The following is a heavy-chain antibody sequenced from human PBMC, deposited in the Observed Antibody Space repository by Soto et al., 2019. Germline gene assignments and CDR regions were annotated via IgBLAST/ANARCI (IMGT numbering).Heavy chain of an antibody. V-gene: IGHV3-30-3*01. Sequence: QVQLVEFGGGVVQPGRSLRLSCAASGFTFSSYAMHWVRQAPGKGLEWVAVISYDGSNKYYADSVKGRFTISRDNSKNTLYLQMNSLRAEDTAVYYCARDGAAGNYYGMDVWGQGTTVTVSS. CDR1: GFTFSSYA. J-gene: IGHJ6*02. CDR3: ARDGAAGNYYGMDV. D-gene: IGHD6-13*01. CDR2: ISYDGSNK.